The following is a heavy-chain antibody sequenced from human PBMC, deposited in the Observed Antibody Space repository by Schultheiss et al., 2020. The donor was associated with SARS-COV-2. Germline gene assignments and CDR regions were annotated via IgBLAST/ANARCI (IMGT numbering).Heavy chain of an antibody. V-gene: IGHV3-30-3*01. D-gene: IGHD6-13*01. CDR3: VPFGSSWTPLVDY. CDR1: GFTFSSYA. J-gene: IGHJ4*02. CDR2: ISYDGSNK. Sequence: LSLTCAASGFTFSSYAMHWVRQAPGKGLEWVAVISYDGSNKYYADSVKGRFTISRDNSKNTLYLQMNSLRAEDTAVYYCVPFGSSWTPLVDYWGQGTLVTVSS.